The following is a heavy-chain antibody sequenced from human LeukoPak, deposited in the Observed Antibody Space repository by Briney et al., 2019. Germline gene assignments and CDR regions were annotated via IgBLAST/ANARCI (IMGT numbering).Heavy chain of an antibody. V-gene: IGHV3-21*01. CDR1: GFTFSSYS. Sequence: GGSLRLSCAASGFTFSSYSMNWVRQAPGKGLEWVSSISSSSSYIYYADSVKGRFTISRDNAKNSLYLQMNCLRAEDTAVYYCARQNYDFWSGYNYEYNWFDPWGQGTLVTVSS. CDR2: ISSSSSYI. J-gene: IGHJ5*02. D-gene: IGHD3-3*01. CDR3: ARQNYDFWSGYNYEYNWFDP.